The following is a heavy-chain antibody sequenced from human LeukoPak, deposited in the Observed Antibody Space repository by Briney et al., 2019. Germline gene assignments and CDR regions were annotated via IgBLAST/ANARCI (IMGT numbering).Heavy chain of an antibody. J-gene: IGHJ4*02. CDR3: TRGPRGLRHFDWLFIRPDY. CDR1: GFTFGDYA. D-gene: IGHD3-9*01. Sequence: GGSLRLSCTASGFTFGDYAMNWVRQAPGKGLEWVSFIRSNTYGGTTDYAASVKGRFTISRDDSKSIAYLQMNSLKTEDTAIYYCTRGPRGLRHFDWLFIRPDYWGQGTLVTVSS. V-gene: IGHV3-49*04. CDR2: IRSNTYGGTT.